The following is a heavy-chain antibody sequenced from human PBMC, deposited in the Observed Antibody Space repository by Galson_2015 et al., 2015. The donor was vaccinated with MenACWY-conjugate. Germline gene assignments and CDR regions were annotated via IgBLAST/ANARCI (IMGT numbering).Heavy chain of an antibody. D-gene: IGHD2-2*01. CDR3: ARLGARLGRTTNCYSCDWFDL. J-gene: IGHJ5*02. CDR2: IYPGDSDT. Sequence: QSGAEVKKPGESLKISCKGSGYTFTSNWIGWVRQMPGKGLEWMGIIYPGDSDTRYTPSFQGHVTISADKSINTAYLQWGSLEASDTAVYYCARLGARLGRTTNCYSCDWFDLWGQGTLVTVSS. V-gene: IGHV5-51*01. CDR1: GYTFTSNW.